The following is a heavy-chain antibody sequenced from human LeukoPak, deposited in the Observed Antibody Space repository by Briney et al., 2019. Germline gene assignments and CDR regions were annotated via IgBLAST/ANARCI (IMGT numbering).Heavy chain of an antibody. Sequence: SETLSLTCSVSGGSISSYYWSWIRQPPGKGLEWIGYIYYSGSTNYNPSLKSRVTISVDTSKNQFSLKLSSVTAADTAVYYCARVVDMDMVSPGPWGQGTLVTISS. J-gene: IGHJ5*02. CDR2: IYYSGST. CDR1: GGSISSYY. V-gene: IGHV4-59*01. CDR3: ARVVDMDMVSPGP. D-gene: IGHD5-18*01.